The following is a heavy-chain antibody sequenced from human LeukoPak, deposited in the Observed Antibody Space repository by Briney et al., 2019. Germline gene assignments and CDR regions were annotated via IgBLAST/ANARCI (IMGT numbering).Heavy chain of an antibody. J-gene: IGHJ6*02. CDR3: ARDPLSVTGTNERYDYYGFDV. D-gene: IGHD6-19*01. CDR1: GFTVSSNY. V-gene: IGHV3-53*01. Sequence: GSLRLSCAASGFTVSSNYMSWVRQAPGKGLEWLSIIYSGGSTYYADSVKGRFTISRDDSKNTLYLQMNSLRPEDTAVYYCARDPLSVTGTNERYDYYGFDVWGQGTTVTVSS. CDR2: IYSGGST.